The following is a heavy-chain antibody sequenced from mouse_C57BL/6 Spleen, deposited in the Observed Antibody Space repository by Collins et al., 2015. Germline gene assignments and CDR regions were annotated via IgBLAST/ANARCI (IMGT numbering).Heavy chain of an antibody. CDR3: ARDAYYGYDDGGYFDY. D-gene: IGHD2-9*01. CDR2: INPSNGGT. CDR1: GYTFTSYW. V-gene: IGHV1-53*01. J-gene: IGHJ2*01. Sequence: QVQLQQPGTELVKPGASVKLSCKASGYTFTSYWMHWVKQRPGQGLEWIGNINPSNGGTNYNEKFKSKATLTVDKSSSTAYMQLSSLTSEDSAVYYCARDAYYGYDDGGYFDYWGQGTTLTVSS.